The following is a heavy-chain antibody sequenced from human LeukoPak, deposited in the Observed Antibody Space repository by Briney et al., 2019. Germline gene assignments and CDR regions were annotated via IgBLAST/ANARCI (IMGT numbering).Heavy chain of an antibody. V-gene: IGHV4-34*01. Sequence: SSETLSLTCAVYGGSFSGYYWSWIRQPPGKGLEWIGEINHSGSTNYNPSLKSRVTISVDTSKNQFSLKLNSVTAADTAVYYCARARQWLVVTIDYWGQGTLVTVSS. J-gene: IGHJ4*02. CDR2: INHSGST. CDR1: GGSFSGYY. CDR3: ARARQWLVVTIDY. D-gene: IGHD6-19*01.